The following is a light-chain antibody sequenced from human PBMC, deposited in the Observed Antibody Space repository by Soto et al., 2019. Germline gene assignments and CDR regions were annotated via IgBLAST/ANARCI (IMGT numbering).Light chain of an antibody. CDR2: DAS. J-gene: IGKJ3*01. CDR1: QSVSSY. V-gene: IGKV3-11*01. CDR3: QQRSNWRFT. Sequence: EIVLTQSPATLSLSPGERATLSCRASQSVSSYLAWYQQKPGQAPRLLIYDASNRATGIPARFSGSGSGTDFNLTISSLEPEDFAVYYCQQRSNWRFTFGPGTNVDIK.